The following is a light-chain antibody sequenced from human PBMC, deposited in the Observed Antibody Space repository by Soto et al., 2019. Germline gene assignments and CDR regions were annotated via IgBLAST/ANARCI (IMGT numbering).Light chain of an antibody. CDR3: SSHTGSTVV. Sequence: QSVLTQPASVSGSPGQSITISCTGTSSDVGTYNYVSWYQQHPGKAPKLMIYDVSNRPSGVSNRFSGSKSGNTASLTSSGLQAEDEADYYCSSHTGSTVVFGGGTQLTVL. V-gene: IGLV2-14*01. CDR2: DVS. CDR1: SSDVGTYNY. J-gene: IGLJ2*01.